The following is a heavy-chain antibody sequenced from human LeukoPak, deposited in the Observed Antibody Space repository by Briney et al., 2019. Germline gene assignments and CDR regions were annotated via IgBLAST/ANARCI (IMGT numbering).Heavy chain of an antibody. V-gene: IGHV4-4*02. CDR3: ARVGDSSGYYRRYYYYMDV. Sequence: PSETLSLTCGVSGGSISSSYWWSWVRQPPGKGLEWIGEIYHSGSTNYNPSLKSRVTISMDKSKNQFSLKLSSVTAADTAVYYCARVGDSSGYYRRYYYYMDVWGKGTTVTISS. J-gene: IGHJ6*03. CDR2: IYHSGST. D-gene: IGHD3-22*01. CDR1: GGSISSSYW.